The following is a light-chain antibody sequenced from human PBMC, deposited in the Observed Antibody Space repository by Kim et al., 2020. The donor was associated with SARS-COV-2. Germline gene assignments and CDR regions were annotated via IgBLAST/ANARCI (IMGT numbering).Light chain of an antibody. Sequence: VSPGERATLSCRASQSVSSNLAWYQQKPGQAPRLLIYGASTRATGIPARFSGSGSGTEFTLTISSLQSEDFAVYYCQQYNNWPPHFGQGTRLEIK. V-gene: IGKV3-15*01. J-gene: IGKJ5*01. CDR2: GAS. CDR3: QQYNNWPPH. CDR1: QSVSSN.